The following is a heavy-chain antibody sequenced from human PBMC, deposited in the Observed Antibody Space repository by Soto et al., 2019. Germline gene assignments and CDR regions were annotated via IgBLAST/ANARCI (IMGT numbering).Heavy chain of an antibody. V-gene: IGHV1-8*01. J-gene: IGHJ6*02. CDR3: ARASVGQQLVRYYYYYGMDV. CDR2: MNPNSGNT. Sequence: QVQLVQSGAEVKKPGASVKVSCKASGYTFTSYDINWVRQATGQGLEWMGWMNPNSGNTGYAQKFQGRVTMTRNTSISTAYMELSSLRSEDTAVYHCARASVGQQLVRYYYYYGMDVWGQGTTVTVSS. CDR1: GYTFTSYD. D-gene: IGHD6-13*01.